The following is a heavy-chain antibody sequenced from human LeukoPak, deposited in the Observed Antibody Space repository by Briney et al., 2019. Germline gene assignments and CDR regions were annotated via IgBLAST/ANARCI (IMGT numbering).Heavy chain of an antibody. CDR2: ISSSSSTI. D-gene: IGHD2-2*02. V-gene: IGHV3-48*01. J-gene: IGHJ4*02. CDR1: GFTFSSYS. CDR3: ARTVRGYCSSTSCYNSDY. Sequence: QSGGSLRLSCAASGFTFSSYSMNWVRQAPGKGLEWVSYISSSSSTIYYADSVKGRFTISRDNAKNSLYLQMNSLRAEDTAVYYCARTVRGYCSSTSCYNSDYWGQGTLVTVSS.